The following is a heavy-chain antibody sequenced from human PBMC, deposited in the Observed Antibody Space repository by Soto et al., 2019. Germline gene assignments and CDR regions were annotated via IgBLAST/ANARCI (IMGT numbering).Heavy chain of an antibody. CDR3: ARAHISSEISMPQTFHH. J-gene: IGHJ1*01. D-gene: IGHD2-2*01. V-gene: IGHV3-33*08. Sequence: QVQLVESGGGVVQPGRSLRLSCEASGFIFSNYDMYWVRQGPGKGLEWVALMRSDGSNKYYVDSVKGRFTISRDNSKHMLLLQIDSLRAEDTAVYYCARAHISSEISMPQTFHHWGPGTLVTVSS. CDR2: MRSDGSNK. CDR1: GFIFSNYD.